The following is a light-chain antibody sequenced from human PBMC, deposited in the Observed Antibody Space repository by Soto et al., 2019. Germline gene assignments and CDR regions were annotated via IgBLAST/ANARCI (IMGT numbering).Light chain of an antibody. V-gene: IGKV3-15*01. Sequence: EIVMTQSPATLSVSPGERATLSCRASQSVSSNLAWYQQKPGQAPRLLIYGASTRATGIPARFSGSGSGTEFALTISRLQSEDFAVDFCQQYNNWPTFGGGTKVEIK. J-gene: IGKJ4*01. CDR3: QQYNNWPT. CDR2: GAS. CDR1: QSVSSN.